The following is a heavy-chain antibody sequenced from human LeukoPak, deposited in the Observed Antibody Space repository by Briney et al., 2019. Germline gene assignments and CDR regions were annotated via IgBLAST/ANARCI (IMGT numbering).Heavy chain of an antibody. Sequence: SETLSLTCTVSGGSISSYYWSWIRQPPGKGLEWIGYIYYSGSTNYNPSLKSRVTISVDTSKNQFSLELSSVTAADTAVYYCAGSEDYGDFYFDYWGQGTLVTVSS. CDR1: GGSISSYY. CDR2: IYYSGST. CDR3: AGSEDYGDFYFDY. V-gene: IGHV4-59*12. J-gene: IGHJ4*02. D-gene: IGHD4-17*01.